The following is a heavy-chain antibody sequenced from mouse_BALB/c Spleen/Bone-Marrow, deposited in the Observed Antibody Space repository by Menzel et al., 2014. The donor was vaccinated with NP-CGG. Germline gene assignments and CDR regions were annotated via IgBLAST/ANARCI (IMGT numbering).Heavy chain of an antibody. CDR3: ASRYDAMDY. V-gene: IGHV1-9*01. CDR2: ILPGSGST. J-gene: IGHJ4*01. Sequence: QVQLQQSGAELMKPGASVKISCKATGYTFSSYWIEWVKQRPGHGLEWIGEILPGSGSTDYNEKFKGKATFTADTSSNTASIQLSSLTSEDSAVYYCASRYDAMDYWGQGTSVTVSS. CDR1: GYTFSSYW.